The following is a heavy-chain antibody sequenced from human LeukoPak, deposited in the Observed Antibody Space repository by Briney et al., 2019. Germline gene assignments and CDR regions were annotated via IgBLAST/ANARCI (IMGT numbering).Heavy chain of an antibody. Sequence: ASVKVSCKASGGTFSSYAISWVRQAPGQGLEWMGGIIPIFGTANYAQKFQGRVTTTADESTSTAYMELSSLRSEDTAVYYCARDKSVGATSFDYWGQGTLVTVSS. V-gene: IGHV1-69*13. CDR1: GGTFSSYA. J-gene: IGHJ4*02. CDR3: ARDKSVGATSFDY. CDR2: IIPIFGTA. D-gene: IGHD1-26*01.